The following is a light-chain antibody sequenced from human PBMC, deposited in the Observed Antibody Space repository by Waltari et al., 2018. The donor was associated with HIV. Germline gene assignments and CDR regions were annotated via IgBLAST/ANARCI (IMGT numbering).Light chain of an antibody. J-gene: IGKJ5*01. Sequence: IVVTQFPDSLAVSLGERATVNCKSSQSVLYSPNTKNYLAWYQQRPGQPPRWLIYWASVRHSGVPDRFSGSGSETDFTLTISSLQPEDVATYYCQQYVTTPITFGQGTRLEIK. CDR2: WAS. CDR1: QSVLYSPNTKNY. V-gene: IGKV4-1*01. CDR3: QQYVTTPIT.